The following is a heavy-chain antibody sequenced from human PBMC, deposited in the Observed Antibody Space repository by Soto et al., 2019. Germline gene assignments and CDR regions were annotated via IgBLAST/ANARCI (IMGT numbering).Heavy chain of an antibody. Sequence: GGSLRLSCAASGFTFSNSWMSWVRQAPGKGLEWVANIKEDGSEKDYVDPVKGRFTITRDNAKNSLYLQMNNLRAEDTAVYFCTRKRFGMDVWGQGTTVTVSS. CDR1: GFTFSNSW. V-gene: IGHV3-7*03. CDR3: TRKRFGMDV. J-gene: IGHJ6*02. CDR2: IKEDGSEK.